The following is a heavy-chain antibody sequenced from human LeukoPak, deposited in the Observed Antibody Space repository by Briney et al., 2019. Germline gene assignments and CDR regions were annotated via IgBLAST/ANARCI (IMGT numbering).Heavy chain of an antibody. CDR1: GYTFNIFS. CDR2: IGGNTGII. CDR3: VRDHLFAFDY. J-gene: IGHJ4*02. V-gene: IGHV3-48*01. Sequence: GGYLRLSCEASGYTFNIFSLNWVRQAPGKGLEWLSYIGGNTGIIWYADSVKGRFTISRDNAKNSLYLQMNSLGVEDTAVYFCVRDHLFAFDYWGRGALVTVSS.